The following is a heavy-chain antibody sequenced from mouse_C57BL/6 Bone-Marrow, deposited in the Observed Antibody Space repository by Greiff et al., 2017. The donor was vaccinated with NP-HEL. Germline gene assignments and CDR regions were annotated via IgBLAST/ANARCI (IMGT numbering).Heavy chain of an antibody. D-gene: IGHD3-2*02. V-gene: IGHV1S26*01. J-gene: IGHJ3*01. Sequence: QVQLQQPGAELVMPGASVKLSCKASGYTFTSYTMHWVKQRPGQGLEWIGYINPSSGYTKYNQKFKDKATLTADKSSSTAYMQRSSLTSEDSAVYYCERQLRLRAWFAYWGQGTLVTVAA. CDR2: INPSSGYT. CDR1: GYTFTSYT. CDR3: ERQLRLRAWFAY.